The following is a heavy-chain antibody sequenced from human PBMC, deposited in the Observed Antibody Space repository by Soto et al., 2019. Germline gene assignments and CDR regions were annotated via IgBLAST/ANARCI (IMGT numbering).Heavy chain of an antibody. Sequence: EVQLLESGGGLVQPGGALRLSCAASGFTFSSYAISGVRQAPGKGLEWVSAISGSGGSTYYADSVKGRFTISRDNSKNTLYLQMNSLRAEDTAVYYCAKNLGYCSGGSCPPLDYWGQGTLVTVSS. CDR1: GFTFSSYA. D-gene: IGHD2-15*01. V-gene: IGHV3-23*01. CDR3: AKNLGYCSGGSCPPLDY. CDR2: ISGSGGST. J-gene: IGHJ4*02.